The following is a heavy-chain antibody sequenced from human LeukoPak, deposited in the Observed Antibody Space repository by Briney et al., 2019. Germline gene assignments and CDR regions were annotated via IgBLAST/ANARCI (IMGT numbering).Heavy chain of an antibody. Sequence: ASVKVSCKASVYTFTSYYMHWVRQAPGQGLEWMGIINPSGGSTSYAQKFQGRVTMTRDTSTSTVYMELSSLRSEDTAVYYCASLTVGATLFDYWGQGTLVTVSS. V-gene: IGHV1-46*01. CDR1: VYTFTSYY. CDR2: INPSGGST. J-gene: IGHJ4*02. CDR3: ASLTVGATLFDY. D-gene: IGHD1-26*01.